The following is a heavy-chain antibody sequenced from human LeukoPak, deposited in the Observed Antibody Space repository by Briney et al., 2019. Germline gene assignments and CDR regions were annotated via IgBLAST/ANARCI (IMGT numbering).Heavy chain of an antibody. V-gene: IGHV3-48*02. CDR1: GFTFRSYA. CDR3: ARERFRGGEGAFDI. D-gene: IGHD3-16*01. J-gene: IGHJ3*02. CDR2: ITYNIGTI. Sequence: GGSLRLSCAASGFTFRSYAMQWVRQAPGKGLEWVSYITYNIGTIFYADSVKGRFTISRDNAKDSLYLQMTSLRDEDTAVYYCARERFRGGEGAFDIWGQGTMVTVSS.